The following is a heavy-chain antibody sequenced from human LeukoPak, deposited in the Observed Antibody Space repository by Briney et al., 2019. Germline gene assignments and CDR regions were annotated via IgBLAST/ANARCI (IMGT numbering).Heavy chain of an antibody. V-gene: IGHV3-11*01. CDR3: ARGFDCSSASCYCMDL. CDR2: ISGGSHI. D-gene: IGHD2-2*01. Sequence: GGSLRLSCAASGFPFSDYYMSWIRQAPGKELECVSYISGGSHIYYADSVKGRFTISRDNAKNSLFLQMTSLRAEDTAVYYCARGFDCSSASCYCMDLWGQGTTVTVSS. CDR1: GFPFSDYY. J-gene: IGHJ6*02.